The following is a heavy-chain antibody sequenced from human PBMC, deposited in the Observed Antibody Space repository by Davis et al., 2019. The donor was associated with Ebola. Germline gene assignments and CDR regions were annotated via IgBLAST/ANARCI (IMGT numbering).Heavy chain of an antibody. J-gene: IGHJ6*03. CDR2: INPNSGGT. CDR1: GYTFTGYY. Sequence: ASVKVSCKASGYTFTGYYMHWVRQAPGQGLEWMGWINPNSGGTNYAQKFQGWVTMTRDTSISTAYMELSRLRSDDTAVYYCARGGIAAAGTYYYYYYMDVWGKGTTVTVSS. V-gene: IGHV1-2*04. D-gene: IGHD6-13*01. CDR3: ARGGIAAAGTYYYYYYMDV.